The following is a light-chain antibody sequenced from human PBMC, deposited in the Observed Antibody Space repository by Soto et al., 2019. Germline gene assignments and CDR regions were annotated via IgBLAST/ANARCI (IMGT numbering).Light chain of an antibody. V-gene: IGKV3-20*01. Sequence: EIVLTQSPGTLSLSPGERATLSCRASQSVSSSYLAWYQQKPGQAPRLLIYGASSRATGIPDRFSGSGSGTDFTITISRLEPEDFAVYYCQQYGSSPQWTFGQGTTVDIK. J-gene: IGKJ1*01. CDR1: QSVSSSY. CDR2: GAS. CDR3: QQYGSSPQWT.